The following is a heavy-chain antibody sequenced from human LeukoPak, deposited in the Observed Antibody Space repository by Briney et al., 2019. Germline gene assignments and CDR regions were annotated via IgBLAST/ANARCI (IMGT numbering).Heavy chain of an antibody. CDR2: IYFSGRT. CDR3: ARTTEAHSWRTRYYDYYMDV. V-gene: IGHV4-39*07. D-gene: IGHD6-13*01. J-gene: IGHJ6*03. CDR1: GDSISRSSYF. Sequence: SETLSLTCTASGDSISRSSYFWGWIRQPPGKGLEWIGSIYFSGRTYYNPSLKSRVTISADTSKNQFSLKLSSVTAADTAVYYCARTTEAHSWRTRYYDYYMDVWGKGTTVTVSS.